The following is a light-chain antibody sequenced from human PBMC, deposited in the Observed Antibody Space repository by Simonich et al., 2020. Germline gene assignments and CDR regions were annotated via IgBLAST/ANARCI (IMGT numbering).Light chain of an antibody. V-gene: IGLV2-14*01. CDR3: SSYTSSSTLV. Sequence: QSALTQPASVSGSPGQSITLSCTGPSSDVGGYNYVSWYHQHPGKAPKHMIYDVRTRPSGVSNRFSGSKSGNTASLTISGLQAEDEADYYCSSYTSSSTLVFGGGTKLTVL. CDR2: DVR. CDR1: SSDVGGYNY. J-gene: IGLJ2*01.